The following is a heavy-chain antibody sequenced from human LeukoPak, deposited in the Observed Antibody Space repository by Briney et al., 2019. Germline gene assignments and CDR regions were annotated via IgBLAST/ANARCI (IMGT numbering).Heavy chain of an antibody. V-gene: IGHV3-48*03. CDR1: GFTFSSYE. D-gene: IGHD3-22*01. Sequence: QPGGSLRLSCAASGFTFSSYEMNWVRQAPGKGLEWVSYISSSGSTIYYADSVKGRFTISRDNAKNSLYLQMNSLRAEDTAVYYCARDRTGYYDSSGYFDYWGQGTLVTVSS. CDR3: ARDRTGYYDSSGYFDY. J-gene: IGHJ4*02. CDR2: ISSSGSTI.